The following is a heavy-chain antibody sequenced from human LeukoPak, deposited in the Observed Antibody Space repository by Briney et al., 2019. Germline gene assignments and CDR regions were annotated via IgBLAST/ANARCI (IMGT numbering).Heavy chain of an antibody. CDR3: AREWQGGVAAAGTRIEGDY. J-gene: IGHJ4*02. D-gene: IGHD6-13*01. V-gene: IGHV3-7*01. CDR1: GFSVSGYW. Sequence: GGSLRLSCAVSGFSVSGYWMTWVRQAPGKGLEWVANIKQDGSEKNYVDSVKGRFTISRDNAESSLFLQMNSLRVEDTAVYYCAREWQGGVAAAGTRIEGDYWGQGTLVAVSS. CDR2: IKQDGSEK.